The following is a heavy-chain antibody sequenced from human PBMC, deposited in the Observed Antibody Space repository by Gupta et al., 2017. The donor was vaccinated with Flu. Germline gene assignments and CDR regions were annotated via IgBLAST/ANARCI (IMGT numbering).Heavy chain of an antibody. V-gene: IGHV1-69*01. CDR3: ARKGGGHCSGGSCYSFDF. J-gene: IGHJ4*02. D-gene: IGHD2-15*01. CDR2: ISPVSGPT. Sequence: VRQAPGQGLEWMGVISPVSGPTNYAQKFQGRVTITADESTSTAYLERSSLRFEDTAIYYCARKGGGHCSGGSCYSFDFWGQGALVTVSS.